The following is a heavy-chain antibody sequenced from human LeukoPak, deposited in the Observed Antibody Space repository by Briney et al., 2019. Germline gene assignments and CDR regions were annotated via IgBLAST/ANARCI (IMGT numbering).Heavy chain of an antibody. V-gene: IGHV3-74*03. CDR3: ARDDAAPGITFDY. Sequence: PGGSLRLSCAASGFTFSSYWMHWVRQAPGKGLVWVSRIHSDGSSRKYADSVRGRFTISRDNAKKTLYLQMNSLRAEDTAVYFCARDDAAPGITFDYWGQGTLVTVSS. J-gene: IGHJ4*02. D-gene: IGHD6-13*01. CDR2: IHSDGSSR. CDR1: GFTFSSYW.